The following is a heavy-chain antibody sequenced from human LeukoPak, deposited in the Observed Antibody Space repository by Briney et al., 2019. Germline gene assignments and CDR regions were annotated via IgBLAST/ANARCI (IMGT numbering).Heavy chain of an antibody. CDR3: ARLRGRVFFDY. V-gene: IGHV4-61*02. CDR1: GGSISSSSYY. J-gene: IGHJ4*02. D-gene: IGHD5-24*01. Sequence: PSETLSLTCTVSGGSISSSSYYWSWIRQPAGKGLEWIGRISSSGSTNYNPSLKSRVTISVDTSKNQFSLKLSSVTAADTAVYYCARLRGRVFFDYWGQGTLVTVSS. CDR2: ISSSGST.